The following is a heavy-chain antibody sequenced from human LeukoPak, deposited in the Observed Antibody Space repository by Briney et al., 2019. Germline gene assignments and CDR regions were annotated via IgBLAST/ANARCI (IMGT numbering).Heavy chain of an antibody. J-gene: IGHJ4*02. CDR2: ISGSGGST. CDR3: ANYGSGWYFDY. CDR1: GFTFSSYA. D-gene: IGHD6-19*01. Sequence: GASLRLSCAASGFTFSSYAMSWVRQAPGKGLEWVSAISGSGGSTYYADSVKGRFTISRDNSKNTLYLQMNSLRAEDTAVYYCANYGSGWYFDYWGQGTLVTVSS. V-gene: IGHV3-23*01.